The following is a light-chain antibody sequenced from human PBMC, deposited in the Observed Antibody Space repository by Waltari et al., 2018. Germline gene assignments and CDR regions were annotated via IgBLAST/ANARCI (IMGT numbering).Light chain of an antibody. J-gene: IGKJ5*01. V-gene: IGKV1-33*01. CDR2: DAY. Sequence: DLQLTQSPSSLSASVGDRVTVTCQASQDITDHLNWYQQKPDRAPKLLIFDAYTLETGVPSRFSGSGSGTEFTFTISSLQPEDIGTYYCQQFDDAPLTFGQGTRLDIK. CDR1: QDITDH. CDR3: QQFDDAPLT.